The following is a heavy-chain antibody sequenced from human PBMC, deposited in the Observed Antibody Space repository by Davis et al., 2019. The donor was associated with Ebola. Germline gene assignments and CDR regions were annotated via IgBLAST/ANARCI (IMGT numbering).Heavy chain of an antibody. CDR1: GGSTSSYY. CDR3: ARTRVGDWGHYYYYYGMDV. CDR2: IYYSGST. V-gene: IGHV4-59*04. D-gene: IGHD3-16*01. J-gene: IGHJ6*02. Sequence: SETLSLTCTVSGGSTSSYYWSWIRQPPGKGLEWIGSIYYSGSTYYNPSVKGRVTISVDTSKNQFSLKLSSVTAADTAVYYCARTRVGDWGHYYYYYGMDVWGQETTITVSS.